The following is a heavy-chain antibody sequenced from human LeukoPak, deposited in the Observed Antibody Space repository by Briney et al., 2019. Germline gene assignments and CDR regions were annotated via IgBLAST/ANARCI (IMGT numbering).Heavy chain of an antibody. CDR1: GYTFTSYG. V-gene: IGHV1-18*01. CDR2: ISAYNGNT. D-gene: IGHD3-22*01. J-gene: IGHJ4*02. Sequence: ASVKVSCKASGYTFTSYGISWVRQAPGQGLEWMGWISAYNGNTNYAQKIQGRVTITADESTSTAYMELSSLRSEDTAVCYCATGEFEGPRNYYDSSGYYYWGQGTLVTVSS. CDR3: ATGEFEGPRNYYDSSGYYY.